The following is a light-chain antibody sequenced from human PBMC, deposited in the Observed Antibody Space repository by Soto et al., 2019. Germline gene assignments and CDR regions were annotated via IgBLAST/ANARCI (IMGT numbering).Light chain of an antibody. Sequence: EIVLTQSPGTLSLSPGERATLSCRASQSVSSYLAWYQQKPGQAPRLLIYDASNRATGIPARFSGSGSGTDFTLTISSLEPEDFAVYYCQQYGSSPVTFGQGTKVDIK. V-gene: IGKV3-11*01. CDR1: QSVSSY. CDR3: QQYGSSPVT. CDR2: DAS. J-gene: IGKJ1*01.